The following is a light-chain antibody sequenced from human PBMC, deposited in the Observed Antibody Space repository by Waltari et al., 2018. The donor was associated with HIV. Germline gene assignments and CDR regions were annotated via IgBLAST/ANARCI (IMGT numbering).Light chain of an antibody. CDR3: TSYAGRNTLV. CDR2: EVF. CDR1: TSNVGCYNY. V-gene: IGLV2-8*01. Sequence: QSALTQPPSASGSPGQSVTISCTGKTSNVGCYNYVSWYQQHPGKTPKLMIYEVFKRPSGVPDRFSGSKSCNTASLTVSGLQAEDEADYYCTSYAGRNTLVFGGGTKLTVL. J-gene: IGLJ2*01.